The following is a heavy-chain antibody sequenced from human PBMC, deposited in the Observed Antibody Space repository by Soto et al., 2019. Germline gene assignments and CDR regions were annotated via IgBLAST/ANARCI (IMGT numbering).Heavy chain of an antibody. CDR1: GFTFSSYG. J-gene: IGHJ3*02. CDR2: ILYDGSNK. Sequence: GGSLRLSCAASGFTFSSYGMHWVRQARGKGLEGVAVILYDGSNKYYADSVKGRFTISRDNSKNTLYLQMNSLRAEDTAVYYCANEPEHDAFDIWGQGTIVTVSS. V-gene: IGHV3-30*18. CDR3: ANEPEHDAFDI.